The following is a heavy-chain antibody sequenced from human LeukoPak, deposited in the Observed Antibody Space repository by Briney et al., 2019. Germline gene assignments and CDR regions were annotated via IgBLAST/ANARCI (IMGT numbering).Heavy chain of an antibody. CDR3: ARTKSTVTYYFDY. D-gene: IGHD4-17*01. J-gene: IGHJ4*02. V-gene: IGHV1-69*05. CDR2: IIPIFGTA. Sequence: ASVKVSCKASGGTFSSYAISWVRQAPGQGLEWMGGIIPIFGTANYAQKFQGRVMITTDESTSTAYMELSSLRSEDTAVYYCARTKSTVTYYFDYWGQGTLVTVSS. CDR1: GGTFSSYA.